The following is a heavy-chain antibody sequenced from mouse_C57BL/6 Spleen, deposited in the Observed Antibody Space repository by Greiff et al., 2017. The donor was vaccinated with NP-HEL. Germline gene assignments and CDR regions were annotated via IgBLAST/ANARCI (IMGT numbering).Heavy chain of an antibody. CDR3: AKNWYYDYAYYAMDY. J-gene: IGHJ4*01. Sequence: QVQLQQSGPGLVQPSQSLSITCTVSGFSLTSYGVHWVRQSPGKGLEWLGVIWRGGSTDYNAAFMSRLSITKDNSKSQVFFKMNSLQADDTAIYYCAKNWYYDYAYYAMDYWGQGTSVTVSS. CDR1: GFSLTSYG. CDR2: IWRGGST. D-gene: IGHD2-4*01. V-gene: IGHV2-5*01.